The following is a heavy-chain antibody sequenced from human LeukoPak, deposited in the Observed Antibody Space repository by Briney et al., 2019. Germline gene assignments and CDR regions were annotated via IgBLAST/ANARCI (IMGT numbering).Heavy chain of an antibody. CDR3: ASGGRPFY. D-gene: IGHD6-6*01. Sequence: GGSLRLSCAVSGFIFKNYWMNWVRQAPGKGLEWVADINEGGSDEYYVDSVKGRFAISRDNTKNSLYLQLNRLRAEDTAVYYCASGGRPFYWGQGTLVTVSS. CDR2: INEGGSDE. J-gene: IGHJ4*02. V-gene: IGHV3-7*01. CDR1: GFIFKNYW.